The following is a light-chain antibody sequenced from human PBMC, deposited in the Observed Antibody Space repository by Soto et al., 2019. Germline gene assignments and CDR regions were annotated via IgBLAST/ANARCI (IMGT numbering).Light chain of an antibody. J-gene: IGKJ1*01. CDR2: GAV. V-gene: IGKV3-15*01. Sequence: ENVFTQSPGTLSLSPGGRATLSCRASQSVSSSYLAWYQQKPGQAPRLLIHGAVTRATGVPARFTGSGSGTEFTLTISSLQSEDFAIYYCQQHDNWPRTFGQGTKVDIK. CDR1: QSVSSSY. CDR3: QQHDNWPRT.